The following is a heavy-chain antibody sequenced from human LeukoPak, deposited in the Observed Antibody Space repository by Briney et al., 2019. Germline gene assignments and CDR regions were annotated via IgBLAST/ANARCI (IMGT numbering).Heavy chain of an antibody. CDR1: GFTFSIYA. Sequence: GGSLRLSCATSGFTFSIYAMTWVRQAPGKGLEWVSTISGSGGSTYYADSVKGRFTISRDNSKNTLYLQMNRLRAEDTAVYYCAKVRWGSDNALDSWGQGTLVTGSS. V-gene: IGHV3-23*01. CDR2: ISGSGGST. J-gene: IGHJ4*02. D-gene: IGHD3-16*01. CDR3: AKVRWGSDNALDS.